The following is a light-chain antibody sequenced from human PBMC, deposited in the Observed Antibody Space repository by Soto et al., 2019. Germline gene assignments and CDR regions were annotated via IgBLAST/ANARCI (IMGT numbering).Light chain of an antibody. V-gene: IGKV3-20*01. J-gene: IGKJ5*01. CDR1: QSISIN. CDR3: QQYGSSPT. CDR2: GAS. Sequence: ERVMTQSPGTLSVSPGDRVTLSCRASQSISINLAWYQHKPGQAPRLLIYGASSRATGIPDRFSGSGSGTDFTLTISRLEPEDFAVYYCQQYGSSPTFGQGTRLEIK.